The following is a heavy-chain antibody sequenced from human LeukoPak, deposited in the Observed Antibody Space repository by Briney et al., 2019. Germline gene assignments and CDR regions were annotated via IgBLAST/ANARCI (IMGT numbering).Heavy chain of an antibody. J-gene: IGHJ4*02. CDR1: GYTLTGYY. Sequence: ASVKVSCKASGYTLTGYYLHWVRQAPGQGLEWMGWINPKSGGTNYAQKFQGRVTMTRDTSIGTAYMELSRLRSDDTAIYYCARAIQDTTTIIYFDYWGQGTLATVSS. D-gene: IGHD5-18*01. CDR3: ARAIQDTTTIIYFDY. V-gene: IGHV1-2*02. CDR2: INPKSGGT.